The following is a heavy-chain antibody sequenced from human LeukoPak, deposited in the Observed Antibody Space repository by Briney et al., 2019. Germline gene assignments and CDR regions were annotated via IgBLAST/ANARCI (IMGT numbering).Heavy chain of an antibody. CDR3: AKQCDYGGNYYFDY. CDR1: GFTFSNAW. D-gene: IGHD4-23*01. V-gene: IGHV3-15*01. Sequence: PGGSLRLSCAASGFTFSNAWMSWVRQAPGKGLEWVGRIKGKTDGGTTDYAAPVKGRFTISRGNSKNTLYLQMYSLRAEDTALYYCAKQCDYGGNYYFDYWGQGTLVTVSS. CDR2: IKGKTDGGTT. J-gene: IGHJ4*02.